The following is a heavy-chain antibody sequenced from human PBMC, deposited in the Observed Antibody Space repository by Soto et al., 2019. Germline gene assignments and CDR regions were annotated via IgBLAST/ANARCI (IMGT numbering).Heavy chain of an antibody. J-gene: IGHJ4*02. D-gene: IGHD3-10*01. CDR3: AASYGSGYRAFDY. CDR2: INPIVSMS. V-gene: IGHV1-69*02. CDR1: GDTFSFYT. Sequence: QVQLVQSGTEVKKPGSSVKVSCKSSGDTFSFYTINWVRQAPGLGLEWVGRINPIVSMSNYAQKFQGRVSMTADKPTSTAYMELRSLRSDDTAMYFCAASYGSGYRAFDYWGQGALGIVSS.